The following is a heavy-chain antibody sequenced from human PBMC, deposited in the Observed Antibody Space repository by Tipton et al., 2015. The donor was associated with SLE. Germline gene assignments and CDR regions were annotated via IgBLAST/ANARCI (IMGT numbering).Heavy chain of an antibody. CDR3: AKDTAYSSSWYFDY. D-gene: IGHD6-13*01. CDR2: ISWNSGSI. V-gene: IGHV3-9*01. CDR1: GFTFVNYA. Sequence: SLRLSCAASGFTFVNYAMSWVRQAPGKGLEWVSGISWNSGSIGYADSVKGRFTISRDNAKNSLYLQMNSLRAEDTALYYCAKDTAYSSSWYFDYWGQGAPVTVSS. J-gene: IGHJ4*02.